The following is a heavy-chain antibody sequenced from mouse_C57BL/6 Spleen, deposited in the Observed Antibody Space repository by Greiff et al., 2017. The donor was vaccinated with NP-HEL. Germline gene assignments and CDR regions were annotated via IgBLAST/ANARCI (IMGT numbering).Heavy chain of an antibody. CDR3: AIGLGTEIGD. J-gene: IGHJ2*01. CDR1: GFTFSSYA. Sequence: EVKVVESGGGLVKPGGSLKLSCAASGFTFSSYAMSWVRQTPEKRLEWVATISHGGSYTYYPDNVKGRFTISRDNAKNNLYRQMSHVKAEDTDMYYRAIGLGTEIGDWGKGTTLTVSS. V-gene: IGHV5-4*03. D-gene: IGHD3-1*01. CDR2: ISHGGSYT.